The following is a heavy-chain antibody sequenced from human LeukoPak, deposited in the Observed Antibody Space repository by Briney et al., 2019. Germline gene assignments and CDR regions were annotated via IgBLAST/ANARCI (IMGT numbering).Heavy chain of an antibody. D-gene: IGHD3-10*01. CDR2: ISWNSGSI. J-gene: IGHJ4*02. Sequence: SLRLSCAASGFTLDDYAMQWVRQAPGKGLEWVSGISWNSGSIGYADSVKGRFTISRDNAKNSLYLQMNSLRAEDTALYYCAKGRYYYGSGSSQHFDYWGQGTLVTVSS. CDR1: GFTLDDYA. CDR3: AKGRYYYGSGSSQHFDY. V-gene: IGHV3-9*01.